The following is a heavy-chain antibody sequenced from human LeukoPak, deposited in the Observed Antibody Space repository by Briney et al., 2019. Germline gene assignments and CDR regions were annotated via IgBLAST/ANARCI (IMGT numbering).Heavy chain of an antibody. CDR1: GGSISSSSYY. V-gene: IGHV4-39*01. D-gene: IGHD6-19*01. CDR3: ARLEWLGNPYNWFDP. J-gene: IGHJ5*02. CDR2: TYYSGST. Sequence: SETLSLTCTVSGGSISSSSYYWGWIRQPPGKGLEWIGSTYYSGSTYHNPSLKSRVTISVDTSKNQFSLKLSSVTAADTAVYYCARLEWLGNPYNWFDPWGQGTLVTVSS.